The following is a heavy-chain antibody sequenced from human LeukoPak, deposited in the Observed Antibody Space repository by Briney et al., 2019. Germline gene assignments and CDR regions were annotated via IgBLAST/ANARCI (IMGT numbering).Heavy chain of an antibody. CDR3: ARGGTSAAARRFGP. CDR1: GYTFINYD. Sequence: ASVKVSCKTSGYTFINYDINWARQASGQGLEWMGWLNPNSGNTGYAQKFRGRVTITSSPSTSTVFMELGSLTSEDTAVYYCARGGTSAAARRFGPWGQGTLVTVSS. J-gene: IGHJ5*02. CDR2: LNPNSGNT. D-gene: IGHD6-13*01. V-gene: IGHV1-8*01.